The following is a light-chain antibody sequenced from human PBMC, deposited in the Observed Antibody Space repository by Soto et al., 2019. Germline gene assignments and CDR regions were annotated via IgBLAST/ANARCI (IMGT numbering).Light chain of an antibody. Sequence: EIVLTQSPGTLSLSPGERATLCCSSSQSVSNNYLAWYQQKPGQAPRLLIYGASNRATGIPDRFSGSGSGTDFTLTISRLEPEDFAVYYCQQYVSSPLTFGGGTKVDIK. J-gene: IGKJ4*01. CDR3: QQYVSSPLT. V-gene: IGKV3-20*01. CDR2: GAS. CDR1: QSVSNNY.